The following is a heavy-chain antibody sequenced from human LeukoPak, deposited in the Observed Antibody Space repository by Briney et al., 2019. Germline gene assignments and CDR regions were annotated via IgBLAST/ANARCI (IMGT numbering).Heavy chain of an antibody. J-gene: IGHJ4*02. Sequence: QSGGSLRLSGAGSGFTFSSYWMSWVRQAPGKGLEWVANIKQDGSEKYYVDSVKGRFTISRDNAKNSLYLQMNSLRAEDTAVYYCARLVEMATTLIYPFDYWGQGTPVTVSS. CDR3: ARLVEMATTLIYPFDY. CDR2: IKQDGSEK. V-gene: IGHV3-7*01. CDR1: GFTFSSYW. D-gene: IGHD5-12*01.